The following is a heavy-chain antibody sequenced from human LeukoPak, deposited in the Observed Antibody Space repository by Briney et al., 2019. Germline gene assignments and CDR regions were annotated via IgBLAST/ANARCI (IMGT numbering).Heavy chain of an antibody. V-gene: IGHV3-73*01. CDR3: TRLHSSGYYFDY. Sequence: PGGSLRLSCAASGFTFSNYSMHWVRQASGKGLEWVGRIRSKANSYATAYAASVKGRFTISRDDSKNTAYLQMNSLKTEDTAVYYCTRLHSSGYYFDYWGQGTLVTVSS. J-gene: IGHJ4*02. D-gene: IGHD3-22*01. CDR2: IRSKANSYAT. CDR1: GFTFSNYS.